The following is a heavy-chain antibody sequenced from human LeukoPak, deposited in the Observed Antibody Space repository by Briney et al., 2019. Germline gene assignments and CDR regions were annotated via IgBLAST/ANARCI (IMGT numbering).Heavy chain of an antibody. J-gene: IGHJ6*03. V-gene: IGHV3-23*01. CDR3: AKDSGDYGDYNYYYYYMDV. D-gene: IGHD4-17*01. CDR2: ISGSGIHT. Sequence: GGSLRLSCAASGITFSNYAMNWVRQTPGKGLEWVSAISGSGIHTYYADSVKGRFTISRDNSKNTLYLQMNSLRAEDTAVYYCAKDSGDYGDYNYYYYYMDVWGKGTTVTVSS. CDR1: GITFSNYA.